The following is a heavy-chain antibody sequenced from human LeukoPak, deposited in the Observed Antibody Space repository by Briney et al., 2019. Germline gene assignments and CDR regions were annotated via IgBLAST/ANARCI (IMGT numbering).Heavy chain of an antibody. D-gene: IGHD3-10*01. CDR2: ISYDGSNK. CDR3: ARDHWVTMVRGVIPLYGLDV. Sequence: YPGRSLRLSCAASGFTFSTYAMHWVRQAPGKGLEWVAVISYDGSNKYYADSVKGRFTISRDNSKSTLDLQMISLRAEDTAVYYCARDHWVTMVRGVIPLYGLDVWGQGSTVTVSS. J-gene: IGHJ6*02. CDR1: GFTFSTYA. V-gene: IGHV3-30-3*01.